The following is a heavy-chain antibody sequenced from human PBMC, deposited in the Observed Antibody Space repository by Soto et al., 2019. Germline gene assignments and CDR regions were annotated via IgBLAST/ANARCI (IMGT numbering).Heavy chain of an antibody. Sequence: VQLVESGGGVVQPGRSLRLSCAASGFTFSHYGMHWVRQAPGKGLEWVALIWYDGSNKYFADSVKGRFIISRDNSKDTLYLQMNSLRVEDTAVYYCARGDGFYHYYGMDVWGQGTTVTVSS. CDR1: GFTFSHYG. V-gene: IGHV3-33*01. CDR2: IWYDGSNK. CDR3: ARGDGFYHYYGMDV. J-gene: IGHJ6*02.